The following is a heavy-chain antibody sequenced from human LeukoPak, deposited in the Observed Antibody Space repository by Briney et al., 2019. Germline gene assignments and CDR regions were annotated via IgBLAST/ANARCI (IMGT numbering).Heavy chain of an antibody. Sequence: GGSLRLSCAASGLPFSIYWMHCVRQAPGERLVGVSRINSDGSSTSYADCVKGRFTITRDNAKDTLYLQMNSLRAEDTAVYYCARERGDPVAGTIWFDPWGQGTLVTVSS. J-gene: IGHJ5*02. D-gene: IGHD6-19*01. CDR2: INSDGSST. CDR1: GLPFSIYW. V-gene: IGHV3-74*01. CDR3: ARERGDPVAGTIWFDP.